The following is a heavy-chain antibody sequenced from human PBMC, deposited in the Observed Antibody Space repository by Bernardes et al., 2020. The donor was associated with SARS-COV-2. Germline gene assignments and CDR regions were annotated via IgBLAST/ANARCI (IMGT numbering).Heavy chain of an antibody. Sequence: GGSLRLSCGASGLRFSDYAMGWVRQAPGKGLEYVSRVTTSGDSAFYADSVKGRFTISRDNSRNMLYLQMTGLRVEDTAVYYCAKNGLGDFSCGQGTLVTVSS. CDR1: GLRFSDYA. D-gene: IGHD4-17*01. V-gene: IGHV3-23*01. CDR3: AKNGLGDFS. CDR2: VTTSGDSA. J-gene: IGHJ1*01.